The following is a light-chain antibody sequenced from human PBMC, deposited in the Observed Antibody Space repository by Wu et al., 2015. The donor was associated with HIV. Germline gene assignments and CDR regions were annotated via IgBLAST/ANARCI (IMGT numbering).Light chain of an antibody. CDR1: QSISSDY. Sequence: EIVLTQSPDTLSLSPGAGATLSCRASQSISSDYFAWYQQKPGQAPRLLIYGASSRATGIPDRFSGSGSGTDFTLTISRLEPEDFAVYYCQQYGSSPYTFGQGTKLEIK. CDR3: QQYGSSPYT. J-gene: IGKJ2*01. V-gene: IGKV3-20*01. CDR2: GAS.